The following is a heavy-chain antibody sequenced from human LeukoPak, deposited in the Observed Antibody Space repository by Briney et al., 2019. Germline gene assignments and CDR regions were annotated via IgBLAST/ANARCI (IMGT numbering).Heavy chain of an antibody. CDR2: IYYSGST. D-gene: IGHD3-10*01. V-gene: IGHV4-31*03. Sequence: SETLSLTCTVSGGSISSGGYYWSWIRQHPGKGLEWIGYIYYSGSTYYNPSLKSRVTISVDTSKNQLSLKLSSVTAADTAVYYCARVYRYGSGSYSLNFDYWGQGTLVTVSS. J-gene: IGHJ4*02. CDR3: ARVYRYGSGSYSLNFDY. CDR1: GGSISSGGYY.